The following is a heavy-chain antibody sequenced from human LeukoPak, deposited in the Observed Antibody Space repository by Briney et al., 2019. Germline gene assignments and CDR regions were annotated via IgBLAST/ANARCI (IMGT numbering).Heavy chain of an antibody. Sequence: GGSLRLSCAASGFTFSSYAMSWVRQAPGKGLAWVSIISGSGYNTDYADSVKGRFTISRDNSKNTLSLQMNNLRVDDTAVYYCAREGLGAAAGTFYYWGQGTLVTVSS. D-gene: IGHD6-13*01. J-gene: IGHJ4*02. V-gene: IGHV3-23*01. CDR3: AREGLGAAAGTFYY. CDR2: ISGSGYNT. CDR1: GFTFSSYA.